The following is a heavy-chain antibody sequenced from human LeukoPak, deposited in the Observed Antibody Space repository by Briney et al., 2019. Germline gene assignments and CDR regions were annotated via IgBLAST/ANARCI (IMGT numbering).Heavy chain of an antibody. CDR2: IYYSGST. V-gene: IGHV4-39*01. CDR1: GGSISSSSYY. J-gene: IGHJ4*02. CDR3: ARPGNPQTSEEYFDY. Sequence: PSETLSLTCTVSGGSISSSSYYWGWIRQPPGKGLEWIGSIYYSGSTYYNPSLKSRVTISVDTSKNQFSLKLSSVTAADTAVYYCARPGNPQTSEEYFDYWGQGTLVTVSS.